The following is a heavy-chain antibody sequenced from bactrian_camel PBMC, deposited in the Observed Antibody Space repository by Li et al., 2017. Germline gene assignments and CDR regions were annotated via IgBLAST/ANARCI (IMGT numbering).Heavy chain of an antibody. CDR3: AAQFLEASCAVVHAIDN. CDR1: GFTSNNCG. V-gene: IGHV3S40*01. Sequence: DVQLVESGGGSVQAWGSLRLSCTAPGFTSNNCGMDWYRQAPGQEREGVAAIDTGDGSTYYLNSVEGRFTISHDNAKNTLYLQMNSQKPEDTATYYCAAQFLEASCAVVHAIDNWGQGTQVTVS. J-gene: IGHJ4*01. CDR2: IDTGDGST. D-gene: IGHD2*01.